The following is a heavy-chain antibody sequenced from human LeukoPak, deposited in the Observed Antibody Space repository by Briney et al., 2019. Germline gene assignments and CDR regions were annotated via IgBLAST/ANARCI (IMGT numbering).Heavy chain of an antibody. D-gene: IGHD3-10*01. Sequence: PSETLSLTCTVSGGSISGYYWSWIRQPPGKGLEWIGEINHSGSTNYNPSLKSRVTISVDTSKNQFSLRLSSVTAADTAVYYCARVPITMVRGVIIVYYYGMDVWGQGTTVTVSS. CDR2: INHSGST. CDR3: ARVPITMVRGVIIVYYYGMDV. CDR1: GGSISGYY. V-gene: IGHV4-34*01. J-gene: IGHJ6*02.